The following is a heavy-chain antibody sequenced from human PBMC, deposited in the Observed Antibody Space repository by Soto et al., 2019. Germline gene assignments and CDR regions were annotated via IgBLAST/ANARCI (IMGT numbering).Heavy chain of an antibody. CDR3: AIVYLDGGSYHHDY. CDR1: GGSISSYY. Sequence: SETLSLTCTVSGGSISSYYWSWIRQPPGKGLEWIGYIYYSGSTNYNPSLKSRVTISVDTSKNQFSLKLSSVTAADTAVYYCAIVYLDGGSYHHDYWGQRTLVTVSS. J-gene: IGHJ4*02. V-gene: IGHV4-59*01. CDR2: IYYSGST. D-gene: IGHD1-26*01.